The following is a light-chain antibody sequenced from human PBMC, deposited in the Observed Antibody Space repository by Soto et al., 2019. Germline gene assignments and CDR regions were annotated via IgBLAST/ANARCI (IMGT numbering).Light chain of an antibody. J-gene: IGKJ2*01. CDR3: MQALQTPYT. V-gene: IGKV2-28*01. CDR1: QSLLHSNGYNY. Sequence: DIVMTQSPLSLPVTPGEPASISCRSSQSLLHSNGYNYLVWYLQKPGQSPQLLIYLGSNRASGVPDRFSGSGSGTEFTLKISRVEAEDVGVYYCMQALQTPYTFGQGTKLEIK. CDR2: LGS.